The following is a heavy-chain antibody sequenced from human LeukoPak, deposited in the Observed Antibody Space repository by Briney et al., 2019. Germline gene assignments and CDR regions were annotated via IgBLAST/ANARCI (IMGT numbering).Heavy chain of an antibody. CDR2: IYSGGST. D-gene: IGHD3-22*01. CDR1: GFTFTTYA. J-gene: IGHJ4*02. Sequence: PGGSLRLSCATSGFTFTTYAISWVRQAPGKGLEWVSVIYSGGSTYYADSVKGRFTISRDNSKNTLYLQMNSLRAEDTAVYYCARARSGSNDYWGQGTLVTVSS. CDR3: ARARSGSNDY. V-gene: IGHV3-66*01.